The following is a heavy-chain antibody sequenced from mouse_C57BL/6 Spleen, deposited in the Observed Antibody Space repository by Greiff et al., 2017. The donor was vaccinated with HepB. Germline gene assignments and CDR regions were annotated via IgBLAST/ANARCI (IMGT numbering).Heavy chain of an antibody. V-gene: IGHV1-5*01. D-gene: IGHD2-4*01. Sequence: EVMLVESGTVLARPGASVKMSCKTSGYTFTSYWMHWVKQRPGQGLEWIGAIYPGNSDTSYNQKFKGKAKLTAVTSASTAYMELSSLTNEDSAVYYCTRTYDYDEGYAMDYWGQGTSVTVSS. CDR1: GYTFTSYW. CDR3: TRTYDYDEGYAMDY. CDR2: IYPGNSDT. J-gene: IGHJ4*01.